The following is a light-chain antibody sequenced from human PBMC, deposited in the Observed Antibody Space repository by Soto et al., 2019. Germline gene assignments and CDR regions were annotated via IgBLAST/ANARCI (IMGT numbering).Light chain of an antibody. CDR1: SGHSSYI. V-gene: IGLV4-60*03. J-gene: IGLJ1*01. CDR2: PEGSGSY. Sequence: QPVLTQSSSASASLGSSVKLTCTLSSGHSSYIIAWHQQQPGKAPRYLMKPEGSGSYNKGSGVPDRFSGSSSGADRYLTISNLQSEDEADYYCETWDSNTHVFGTGTKVTVL. CDR3: ETWDSNTHV.